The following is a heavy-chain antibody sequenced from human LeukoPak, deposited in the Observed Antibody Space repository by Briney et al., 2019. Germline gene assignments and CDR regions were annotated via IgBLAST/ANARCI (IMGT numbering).Heavy chain of an antibody. CDR2: IRYDGSNK. J-gene: IGHJ6*03. Sequence: GGSLRLSCAASGFTFSSYGMHWVRQAPGKGLEWVAFIRYDGSNKYYADSVKGQFTISRDNSKNTLYLQMNSLRAEDTAVYYCAKSEQLFYQRYYYYYYYMDVWGKGTTVTISS. CDR1: GFTFSSYG. CDR3: AKSEQLFYQRYYYYYYYMDV. V-gene: IGHV3-30*02. D-gene: IGHD6-13*01.